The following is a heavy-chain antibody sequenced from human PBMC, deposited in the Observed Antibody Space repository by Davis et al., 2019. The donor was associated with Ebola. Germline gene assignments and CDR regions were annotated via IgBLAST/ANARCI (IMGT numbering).Heavy chain of an antibody. D-gene: IGHD6-19*01. Sequence: AASVKVSCKASGGTFTSYTISWVRQAPGQGLEWMGRSIPILGIGNYAQTFKGRVTITADKSTTTVYMELSSLRSEDTAVYYCATDWSAVAGPTWGQGTLVTVSS. CDR1: GGTFTSYT. J-gene: IGHJ4*02. CDR2: SIPILGIG. V-gene: IGHV1-69*04. CDR3: ATDWSAVAGPT.